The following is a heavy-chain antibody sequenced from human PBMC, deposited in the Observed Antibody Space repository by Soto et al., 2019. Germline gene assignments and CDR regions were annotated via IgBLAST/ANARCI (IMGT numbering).Heavy chain of an antibody. Sequence: TLSLTCTVSGGSISPFYWSWVRQPPGKGLEWIGYLYYSGNTNYNPSLKSRVTISVDASKNQVSLRLTSVTAADTAVYYCARVGGVAARTFDYWGQGAVVTVSS. V-gene: IGHV4-59*01. D-gene: IGHD2-15*01. CDR2: LYYSGNT. CDR1: GGSISPFY. CDR3: ARVGGVAARTFDY. J-gene: IGHJ4*02.